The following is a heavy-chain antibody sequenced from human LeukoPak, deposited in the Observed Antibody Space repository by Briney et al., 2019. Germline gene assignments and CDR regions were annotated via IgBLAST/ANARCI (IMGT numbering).Heavy chain of an antibody. CDR1: GFTVNSNY. D-gene: IGHD6-13*01. CDR2: IFSGGGT. Sequence: GGSLRLSCAASGFTVNSNYMSWVRQAPGKGLEWVSVIFSGGGTYCADSVKGRFSISRDNSKNTLYLQMNSLRAEDTAVYYCAGGGSSSSIFDYWGQGTLVTVSS. J-gene: IGHJ4*02. CDR3: AGGGSSSSIFDY. V-gene: IGHV3-53*01.